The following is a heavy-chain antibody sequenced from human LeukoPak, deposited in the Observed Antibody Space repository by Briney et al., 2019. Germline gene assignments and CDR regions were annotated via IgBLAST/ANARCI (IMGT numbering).Heavy chain of an antibody. CDR2: IYTSGST. CDR1: GGSISSSSYY. V-gene: IGHV4-61*02. CDR3: ARAGYSGYVQFDP. D-gene: IGHD5-12*01. J-gene: IGHJ5*02. Sequence: PSETLSLTCTVSGGSISSSSYYWGWIRQPAGKGLEWIGRIYTSGSTNYNPSLKSRVTISVDKSKNQFSLKLSSVTAADTAVYYCARAGYSGYVQFDPWGQGTLVTVSS.